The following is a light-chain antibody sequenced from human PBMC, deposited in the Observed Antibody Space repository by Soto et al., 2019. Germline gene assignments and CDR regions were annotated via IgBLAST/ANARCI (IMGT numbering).Light chain of an antibody. J-gene: IGKJ1*01. Sequence: DIQMTQSPSTLSASVGDRVTITCRASQSSRSWLAWYQQKPGKAPNLLIYQASSLKSGVPSKCSGSRSGTECTLSGGSRQPDDFATQSGQQYNSYSWTFGQGTKVEIK. V-gene: IGKV1-5*03. CDR1: QSSRSW. CDR2: QAS. CDR3: QQYNSYSWT.